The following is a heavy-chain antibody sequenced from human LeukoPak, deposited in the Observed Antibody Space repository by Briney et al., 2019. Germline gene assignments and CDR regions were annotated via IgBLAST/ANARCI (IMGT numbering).Heavy chain of an antibody. CDR2: IYYSGST. CDR1: GDSISSSSYY. V-gene: IGHV4-39*01. Sequence: SETLSLTCAVSGDSISSSSYYWGWIRQPPRKGLEWIGSIYYSGSTYYNPSLKSRVTISVDTSKYQFSLRLTSVTAADTAVYYCTRQAGTYSYYYYYMDVWGKGTPVTVSS. D-gene: IGHD1-26*01. CDR3: TRQAGTYSYYYYYMDV. J-gene: IGHJ6*03.